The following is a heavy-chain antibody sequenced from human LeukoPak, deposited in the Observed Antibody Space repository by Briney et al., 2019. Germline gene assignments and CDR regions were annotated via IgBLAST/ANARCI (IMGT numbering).Heavy chain of an antibody. CDR3: ARDSVASPPPYYDILTGYLVPAEYFQH. Sequence: PGGSLRLSCAASGFTFSSYNMNWVRQAPGKGLEWVSSISSSSSYIYYADSVKGRFTIPRDNAKNSLYLQMNSLRAEDTAIFYCARDSVASPPPYYDILTGYLVPAEYFQHWGQGTLVTVSS. J-gene: IGHJ1*01. CDR1: GFTFSSYN. D-gene: IGHD3-9*01. CDR2: ISSSSSYI. V-gene: IGHV3-21*01.